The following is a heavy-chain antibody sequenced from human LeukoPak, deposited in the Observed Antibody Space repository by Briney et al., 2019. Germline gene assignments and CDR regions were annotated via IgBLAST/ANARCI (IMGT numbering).Heavy chain of an antibody. J-gene: IGHJ3*02. CDR2: ISAYNGKT. Sequence: ASVKVSCKASGYTFTSYGISWVRQAPGQGLEWMGWISAYNGKTYYAQKFQGRVTVTTDTSTSTAYMDLRSLRSDDTAVYYCARGVGDDAFDIWGQGTMVTVSS. CDR3: ARGVGDDAFDI. CDR1: GYTFTSYG. D-gene: IGHD2-15*01. V-gene: IGHV1-18*01.